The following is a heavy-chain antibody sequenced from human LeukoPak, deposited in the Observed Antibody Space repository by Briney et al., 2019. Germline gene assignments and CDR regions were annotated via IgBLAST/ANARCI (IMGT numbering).Heavy chain of an antibody. D-gene: IGHD3-3*01. CDR2: ISYDGSNK. CDR1: GFTFSSYA. J-gene: IGHJ6*02. CDR3: ARGGGFLEWYYYYGMDV. V-gene: IGHV3-30-3*01. Sequence: GGSLRLSCAASGFTFSSYAMHWVRQAPGKGLEWVAVISYDGSNKYYADSVKGRFTISRDNSKNTLYLQMNSLRAEDTAVYYCARGGGFLEWYYYYGMDVWGQGTTVTVSS.